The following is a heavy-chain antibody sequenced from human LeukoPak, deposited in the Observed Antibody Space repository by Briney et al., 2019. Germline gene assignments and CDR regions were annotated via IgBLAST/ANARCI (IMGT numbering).Heavy chain of an antibody. D-gene: IGHD6-13*01. CDR3: ARDGVAAAGNFNFDY. CDR2: ISYDGSTK. Sequence: GGSLRLSCAASGFTFSTYAIHWVRQAPGKGLEWVAVISYDGSTKHYVDSVKGRFTISRDNSKSTLYLQMNSLRAEDTAVYYCARDGVAAAGNFNFDYWGQGTLVTASS. J-gene: IGHJ4*02. V-gene: IGHV3-30*04. CDR1: GFTFSTYA.